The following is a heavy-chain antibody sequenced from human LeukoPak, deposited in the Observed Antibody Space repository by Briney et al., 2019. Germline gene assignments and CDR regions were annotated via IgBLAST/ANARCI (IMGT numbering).Heavy chain of an antibody. CDR3: ARDKGDYDASGSLFVF. V-gene: IGHV3-7*03. CDR2: IKQDGSEK. Sequence: HPGGSLRLSCGASGFTFSRYWMSWVRQAPRKGLEWVANIKQDGSEKYYVDSAKGRFTISRDNAKNSLYLQMNSLRAEDTAVCYCARDKGDYDASGSLFVFGGQGTLVTVSS. J-gene: IGHJ4*02. CDR1: GFTFSRYW. D-gene: IGHD3-22*01.